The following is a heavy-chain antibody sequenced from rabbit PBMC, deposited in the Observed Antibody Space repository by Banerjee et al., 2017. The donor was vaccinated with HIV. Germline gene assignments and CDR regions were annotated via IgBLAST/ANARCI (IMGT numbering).Heavy chain of an antibody. CDR3: ARDLVGSGFNL. CDR2: MDTGSSGST. Sequence: QEQLEESGGDLVKPEGSLTLTCTASGFSFSSSYWICWVRQAPGKGLEWIACMDTGSSGSTFYASWAKGRFTISSDNAQNTVFLQMTSLTASDTATYFCARDLVGSGFNLWGPGTLVTVS. J-gene: IGHJ4*01. D-gene: IGHD1-1*01. V-gene: IGHV1S45*01. CDR1: GFSFSSSYW.